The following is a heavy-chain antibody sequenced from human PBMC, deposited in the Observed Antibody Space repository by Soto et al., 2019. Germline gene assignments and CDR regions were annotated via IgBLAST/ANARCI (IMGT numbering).Heavy chain of an antibody. CDR2: IIPIFGTA. D-gene: IGHD3-9*01. CDR3: ARSQNYDIFTGYFTRGGNCDY. Sequence: QVQLVQSGAEVKKPGSSVKVSCKASGGTFSRYSISWVRQAPGQGLEWMGGIIPIFGTANYAQKFQGRVTVTADASTSTAYMNVSSLGSEDTAVYYCARSQNYDIFTGYFTRGGNCDYWGQGTLVTVSS. J-gene: IGHJ4*02. V-gene: IGHV1-69*01. CDR1: GGTFSRYS.